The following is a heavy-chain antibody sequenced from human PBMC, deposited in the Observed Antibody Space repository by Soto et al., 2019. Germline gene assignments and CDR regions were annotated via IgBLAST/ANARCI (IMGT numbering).Heavy chain of an antibody. J-gene: IGHJ4*02. CDR1: GDSINNTYW. CDR3: AIRSGYSYGYFDY. V-gene: IGHV4-4*02. CDR2: IFHTGGK. Sequence: PSETLSLTCFVSGDSINNTYWWSWVRQAPGKGLEWIGEIFHTGGKSYMPSLRGRITLSVDTSKNQFSLKLTSVTAADTAVYNCAIRSGYSYGYFDYWGQGTLVTVSS. D-gene: IGHD5-18*01.